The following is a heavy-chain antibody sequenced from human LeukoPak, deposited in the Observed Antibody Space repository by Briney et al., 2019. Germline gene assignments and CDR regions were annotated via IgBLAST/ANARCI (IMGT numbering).Heavy chain of an antibody. CDR2: FDPEDGET. V-gene: IGHV1-24*01. J-gene: IGHJ3*02. Sequence: GASVKVSYKVSGYTLTELSMHWVRQAPGKGLEWMGGFDPEDGETIYAQKFQGRVTMTEDTSTGTAYMELSSLRSEDTAVYYCATGLMVRGVLDAFDIWGQGTMVTVSS. D-gene: IGHD3-10*01. CDR3: ATGLMVRGVLDAFDI. CDR1: GYTLTELS.